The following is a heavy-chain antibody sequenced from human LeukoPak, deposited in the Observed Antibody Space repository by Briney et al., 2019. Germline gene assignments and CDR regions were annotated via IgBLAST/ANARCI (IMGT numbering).Heavy chain of an antibody. J-gene: IGHJ4*02. CDR2: ISGSGGST. V-gene: IGHV3-23*01. CDR1: GFTFSSYA. CDR3: AKDAVLLWFGELFTYFDY. Sequence: PGGSLRLSCAASGFTFSSYAMSWFRQAPGKGLEWVSAISGSGGSTYYADSVKGRFTISRDNSKNTLYLQMNSLRAEDTAVYYCAKDAVLLWFGELFTYFDYWGQGTLVTVSS. D-gene: IGHD3-10*01.